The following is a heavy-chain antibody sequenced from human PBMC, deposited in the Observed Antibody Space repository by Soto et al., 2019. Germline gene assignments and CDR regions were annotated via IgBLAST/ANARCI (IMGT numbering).Heavy chain of an antibody. D-gene: IGHD6-19*01. Sequence: SQTLSLTCAISGDSVSSNTAAWNWIRSSPSRGLEWLGRTYYKSNWRHDYAVSVKSRITVNPDTSKNHFSLQLNSVTPDDTAVYYCARGVAGSGFDLWGQGTLVTVSS. CDR3: ARGVAGSGFDL. J-gene: IGHJ4*02. V-gene: IGHV6-1*01. CDR2: TYYKSNWRH. CDR1: GDSVSSNTAA.